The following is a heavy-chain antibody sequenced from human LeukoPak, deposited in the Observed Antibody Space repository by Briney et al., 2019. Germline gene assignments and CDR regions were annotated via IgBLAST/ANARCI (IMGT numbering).Heavy chain of an antibody. J-gene: IGHJ4*02. CDR3: AKSTCSGTSCHGGYFDS. V-gene: IGHV3-23*01. CDR1: GFTFSSYA. D-gene: IGHD2-2*01. Sequence: GGTLRLSCAASGFTFSSYAVSCVREASGKGLEGVSAIGGSGGCTYYAVYVEGRFTISRDNSQDTLYLQLDSLRAEDTAVYYGAKSTCSGTSCHGGYFDSWGQGALVTVSS. CDR2: IGGSGGCT.